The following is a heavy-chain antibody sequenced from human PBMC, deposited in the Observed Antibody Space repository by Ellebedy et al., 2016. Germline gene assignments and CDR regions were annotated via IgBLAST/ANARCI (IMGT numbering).Heavy chain of an antibody. V-gene: IGHV3-11*04. Sequence: GESLKISCAGFGFTFSAYSMSWIRQAPRNGLERLSYISSSCSTLYYADSVKGRFTVPRDNGKNSVYLQMNSLRAEDTAVHYSVRGMPVAGPYYYYYFRDVWGEGTTVTVSS. CDR3: VRGMPVAGPYYYYYFRDV. CDR1: GFTFSAYS. J-gene: IGHJ6*04. CDR2: ISSSCSTL. D-gene: IGHD6-19*01.